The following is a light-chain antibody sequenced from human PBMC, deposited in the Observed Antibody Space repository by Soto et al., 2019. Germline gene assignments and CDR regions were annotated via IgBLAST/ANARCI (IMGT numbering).Light chain of an antibody. CDR2: SNN. V-gene: IGLV1-44*01. J-gene: IGLJ1*01. CDR1: SSNIGSNT. Sequence: QSVLTQPTSASGTPGQRVTISCSGSSSNIGSNTVNWYQQLPGTAPKLLMYSNNQRPSGVPDRFSGSKSGTSASLAISGLQSEDEADYYCAVWDDSLNGYVFGTGTKVTVL. CDR3: AVWDDSLNGYV.